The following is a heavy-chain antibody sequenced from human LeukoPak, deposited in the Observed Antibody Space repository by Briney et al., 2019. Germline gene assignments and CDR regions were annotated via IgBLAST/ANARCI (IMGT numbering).Heavy chain of an antibody. CDR1: GGTFSSYA. CDR2: IIPILGIA. V-gene: IGHV1-69*04. CDR3: ARDLDYGGNSDGHY. Sequence: GSSVKVSCKASGGTFSSYAISWVRQAPGQGLEWMGRIIPILGIANYAQKFQGRVTITADKSTSTAYMELSSLRSEDTAVYYCARDLDYGGNSDGHYWGQGTLVTVSS. J-gene: IGHJ4*02. D-gene: IGHD4-23*01.